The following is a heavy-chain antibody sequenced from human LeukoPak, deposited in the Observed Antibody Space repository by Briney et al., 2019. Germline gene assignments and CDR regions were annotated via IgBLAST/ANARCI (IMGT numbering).Heavy chain of an antibody. CDR1: GGSFSGYY. Sequence: SETLSLTCAVYGGSFSGYYWSWIRQPPGKGLEWIGEINHSGSTNYNPSLKSRVTISVDTSKNQFSLKLSSVTAADTAVYYCARGVGYYDYVWGSYRPYYFDYWGQGTLVTVSS. CDR3: ARGVGYYDYVWGSYRPYYFDY. J-gene: IGHJ4*02. V-gene: IGHV4-34*01. D-gene: IGHD3-16*02. CDR2: INHSGST.